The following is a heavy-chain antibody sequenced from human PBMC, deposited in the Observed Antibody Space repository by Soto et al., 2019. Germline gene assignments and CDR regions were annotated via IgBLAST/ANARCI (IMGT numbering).Heavy chain of an antibody. CDR3: ARTHEPLVPAGLFDY. J-gene: IGHJ4*02. V-gene: IGHV1-69*12. D-gene: IGHD2-2*01. CDR1: GPTFISYT. CDR2: FVPIFGTP. Sequence: QVQLVQSGAEVKEPASSVKVSCKSSGPTFISYTISWVRQAPGQGLEWMGGFVPIFGTPNYAQKFQGRITITADESTSTAYMELSSLTVEDTAVFYCARTHEPLVPAGLFDYWGQGTLVIVSS.